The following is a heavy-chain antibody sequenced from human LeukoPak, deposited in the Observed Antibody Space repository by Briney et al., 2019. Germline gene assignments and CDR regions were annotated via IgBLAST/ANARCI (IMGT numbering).Heavy chain of an antibody. Sequence: TSETLSLTCTVSGGSIGSYYWSWIRQPPGKGLEWIGYIYYSGSTNYNPSLKSRVTISVDTSKNQFSLKLSSVTAADTAVYYCARSHRYSSGWYGFFDWGQGTLVTVSS. CDR3: ARSHRYSSGWYGFFD. CDR2: IYYSGST. CDR1: GGSIGSYY. J-gene: IGHJ4*02. D-gene: IGHD6-19*01. V-gene: IGHV4-59*01.